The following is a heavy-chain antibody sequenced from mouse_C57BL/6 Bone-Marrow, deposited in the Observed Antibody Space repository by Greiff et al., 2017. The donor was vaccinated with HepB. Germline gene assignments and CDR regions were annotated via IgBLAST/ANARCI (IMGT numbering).Heavy chain of an antibody. D-gene: IGHD2-2*01. CDR2: ISGGGGNT. Sequence: EVKLVESGGGLVKPGGSLKLSCAASGFTFSSYTMSWVRQTPEKRLEWVATISGGGGNTYCPDSVKGRFTISRDNAKNTLYLQMSSLRSEDTALYYCARLWLRRGTSYYAMDYWGQGTSVTVSS. CDR1: GFTFSSYT. J-gene: IGHJ4*01. V-gene: IGHV5-9*01. CDR3: ARLWLRRGTSYYAMDY.